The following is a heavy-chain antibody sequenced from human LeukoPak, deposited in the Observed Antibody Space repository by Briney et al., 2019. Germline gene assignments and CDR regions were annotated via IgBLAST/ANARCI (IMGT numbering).Heavy chain of an antibody. CDR3: ARGPDIVVVPAAIYRHYFGY. J-gene: IGHJ4*02. CDR1: GFTFSSYE. V-gene: IGHV3-48*03. D-gene: IGHD2-2*02. CDR2: ISSSGSTI. Sequence: GGSLRLSCAASGFTFSSYEMNWVRQAPGKGLEWVSYISSSGSTIYYADSVKGRFTISRDNAKNSLYLQMNSLRAEDTAVYYCARGPDIVVVPAAIYRHYFGYWGQGTLVTVSS.